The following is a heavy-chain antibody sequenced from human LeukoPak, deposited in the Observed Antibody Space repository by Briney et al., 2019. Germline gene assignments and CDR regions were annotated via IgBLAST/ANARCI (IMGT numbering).Heavy chain of an antibody. CDR3: ARQRWGTYGAYADFDD. CDR2: IHYSGST. J-gene: IGHJ4*02. Sequence: PSETLSLTCTVPGGSISSYYWSWIRQPPGKGLEWIGYIHYSGSTNYNPSLKSRASTSVDTSKNQFSLKLSSVTAADTAVYYCARQRWGTYGAYADFDDWGQGTLVTVSS. D-gene: IGHD1-1*01. CDR1: GGSISSYY. V-gene: IGHV4-59*08.